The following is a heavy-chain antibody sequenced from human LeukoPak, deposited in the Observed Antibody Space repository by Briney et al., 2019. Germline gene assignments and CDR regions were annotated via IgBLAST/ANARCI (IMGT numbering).Heavy chain of an antibody. D-gene: IGHD3-10*01. CDR1: GGSISSYY. Sequence: SETLSLTCTVSGGSISSYYWSWIRQPPGKGLEWIEYIYYSGSTNYNPSLKSRVTISVDTSKNQFSLKLSSVTAADTAVYYCAREAPAGRAESLFDYWGQGTLVTVSS. CDR2: IYYSGST. V-gene: IGHV4-59*01. J-gene: IGHJ4*02. CDR3: AREAPAGRAESLFDY.